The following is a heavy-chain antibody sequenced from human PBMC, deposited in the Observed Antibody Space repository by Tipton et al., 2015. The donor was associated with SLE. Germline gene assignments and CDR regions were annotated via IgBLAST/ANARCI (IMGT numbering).Heavy chain of an antibody. J-gene: IGHJ4*02. V-gene: IGHV3-74*01. CDR3: VRDGEIGAENVDH. CDR2: VDPNGNST. CDR1: GFTFSKFW. Sequence: SLRLSCAASGFTFSKFWLHWVRQSPEKGLVRVSRVDPNGNSTRYAYSVKGRFTVSRDNAKNTFFLQKNSLRVEDTAVYYCVRDGEIGAENVDHWCQGTLVTVSS. D-gene: IGHD6-13*01.